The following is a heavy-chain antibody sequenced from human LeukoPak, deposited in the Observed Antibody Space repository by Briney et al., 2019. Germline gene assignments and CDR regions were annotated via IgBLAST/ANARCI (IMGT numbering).Heavy chain of an antibody. CDR3: ARDGTLLDYDFLSGYRADNWFDP. V-gene: IGHV3-48*02. CDR1: GFTFSSYS. J-gene: IGHJ5*02. CDR2: ISSSSSTI. D-gene: IGHD3-3*01. Sequence: GGSLRLSCAASGFTFSSYSMNWVRQAPGKGLEWVSYISSSSSTIYYADSVKGRFTISRDNAKNSLYLQMNSLRDEDTAVYYCARDGTLLDYDFLSGYRADNWFDPWGQGTLVTVSS.